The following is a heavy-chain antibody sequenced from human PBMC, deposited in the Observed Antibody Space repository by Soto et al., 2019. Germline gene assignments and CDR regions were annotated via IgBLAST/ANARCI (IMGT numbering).Heavy chain of an antibody. J-gene: IGHJ4*02. CDR3: ARSPYYYDSSNYYGY. CDR2: ISSSSTTI. CDR1: GFTFSSYG. D-gene: IGHD3-22*01. V-gene: IGHV3-48*02. Sequence: EVQLVESGGGLVQPGGSLRLSCAASGFTFSSYGMNWVRQAPGKGLEWVSYISSSSTTIYYADSVKGRFTIFRDNAKNSLYLQLNSLRDEDTAVYYCARSPYYYDSSNYYGYWGLGTLVTVSS.